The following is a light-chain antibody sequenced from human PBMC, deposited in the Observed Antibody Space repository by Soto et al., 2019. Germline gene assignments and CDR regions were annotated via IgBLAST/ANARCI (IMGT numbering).Light chain of an antibody. J-gene: IGKJ1*01. CDR2: AAS. CDR3: QQRSNWWT. Sequence: DIQPTQSPSSLSASVGDRVTITCRASQSISSYLNWYQQKPGKAPKLLIYAASSLQSGVPSRFSGSGSGTDFTLTISSLEPEDFAVYYCQQRSNWWTFGQGTKVDI. CDR1: QSISSY. V-gene: IGKV1-39*01.